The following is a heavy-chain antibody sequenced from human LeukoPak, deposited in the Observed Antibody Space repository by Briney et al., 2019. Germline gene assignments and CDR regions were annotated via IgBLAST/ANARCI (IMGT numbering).Heavy chain of an antibody. Sequence: SETLSLTCAVSGYSISSGYYWGWIRQPPGKGLEWIGSVYHSGSSYFNPSLKSRVSISLDTSKNQFSLKLNSVTAADTAVYYCARSLYYYYYMDVWGKGTTVTVSS. CDR3: ARSLYYYYYMDV. CDR1: GYSISSGYY. J-gene: IGHJ6*03. CDR2: VYHSGSS. V-gene: IGHV4-38-2*01.